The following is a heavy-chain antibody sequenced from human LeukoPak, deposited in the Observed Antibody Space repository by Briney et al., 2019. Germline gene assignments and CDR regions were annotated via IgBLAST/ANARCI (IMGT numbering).Heavy chain of an antibody. CDR2: IIGSDEST. CDR3: AKDQSGSRA. Sequence: LPGGSLRLSCAASGFTFSSYAMSWVRQAPGKGLEWVSTIIGSDESTFYTDSVKGRFTISRDNPKNMVYLQMNSLRVEDTAVYYCAKDQSGSRAWGQGTLVTVSS. CDR1: GFTFSSYA. V-gene: IGHV3-23*01. D-gene: IGHD1-26*01. J-gene: IGHJ4*02.